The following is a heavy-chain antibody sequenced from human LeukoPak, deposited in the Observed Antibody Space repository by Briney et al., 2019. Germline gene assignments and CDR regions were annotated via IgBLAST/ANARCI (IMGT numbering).Heavy chain of an antibody. D-gene: IGHD2-15*01. V-gene: IGHV3-30*04. J-gene: IGHJ4*02. CDR2: ISFDGSHT. CDR1: GFTFSSYA. Sequence: GGSLRLSCAASGFTFSSYAMHWVRQAPGKGLEWVAVISFDGSHTYYADSVKGRFTIPRDNSKNTLYLQMNSLRAEDTAVYYCARDMQIVVLTRLLDYWGQGTLVTVSS. CDR3: ARDMQIVVLTRLLDY.